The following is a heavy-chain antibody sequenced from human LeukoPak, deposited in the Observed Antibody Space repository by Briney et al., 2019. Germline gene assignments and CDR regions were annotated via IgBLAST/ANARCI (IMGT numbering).Heavy chain of an antibody. J-gene: IGHJ4*02. CDR2: IRYDGSNK. CDR1: GFTFSRYG. CDR3: AKDKGSGSYEYFDY. Sequence: GSLRLSCAASGFTFSRYGMHWVRQAPGKGLEWVAFIRYDGSNKYYADSVKGRFTISRDNSKNTLYLQMNSLRAEDTAVYYCAKDKGSGSYEYFDYWGQGTLVTVSS. V-gene: IGHV3-30*02. D-gene: IGHD3-10*01.